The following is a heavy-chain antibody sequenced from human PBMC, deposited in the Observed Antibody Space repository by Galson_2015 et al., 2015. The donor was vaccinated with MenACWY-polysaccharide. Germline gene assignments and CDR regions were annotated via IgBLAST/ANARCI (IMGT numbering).Heavy chain of an antibody. D-gene: IGHD2-2*01. CDR2: IIPIFGTA. J-gene: IGHJ4*02. V-gene: IGHV1-69*13. CDR3: ASGVPAAQRHVWLFDY. Sequence: SVKVSCKASGGTFSSYAISWVRQAPGQGLEWMGGIIPIFGTADYAQKFQGRVTITADESTSTAYMELSSLRSEDTAVYYCASGVPAAQRHVWLFDYWGQGTLVTVSS. CDR1: GGTFSSYA.